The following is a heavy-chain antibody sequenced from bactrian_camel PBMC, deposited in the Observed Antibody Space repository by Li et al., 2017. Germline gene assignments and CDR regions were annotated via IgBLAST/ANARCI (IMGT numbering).Heavy chain of an antibody. CDR3: ATSSDFGY. Sequence: DVQLVESGGGVVQPGGSLRLSCAASGFSGFDFSSYDMTWVRQAPGKGLESISTINGRDGSTYYADSVKGRFTVSRDNAKNTLYLQMNSLDFEDTALYYCATSSDFGYWGHGTQVTVS. CDR1: GFSGFDFSSYD. V-gene: IGHV3S40*01. CDR2: INGRDGST. J-gene: IGHJ6*01.